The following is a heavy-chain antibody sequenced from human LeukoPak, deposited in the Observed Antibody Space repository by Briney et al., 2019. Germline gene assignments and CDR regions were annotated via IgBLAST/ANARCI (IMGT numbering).Heavy chain of an antibody. CDR1: GFTLSSYW. V-gene: IGHV3-74*01. Sequence: AGSLRLSCAASGFTLSSYWMHWVRQAPGKGLVWVSRISSDGSSTTYADSVKGRFTISRDNAMNTAYLQMNSLRVEDTAVYYCTRVPVGSNGWFDPWGQGTLVTVSS. CDR3: TRVPVGSNGWFDP. J-gene: IGHJ5*02. D-gene: IGHD4-23*01. CDR2: ISSDGSST.